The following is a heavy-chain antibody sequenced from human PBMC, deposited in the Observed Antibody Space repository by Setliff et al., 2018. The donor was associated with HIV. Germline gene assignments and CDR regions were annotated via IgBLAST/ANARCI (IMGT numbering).Heavy chain of an antibody. CDR1: GGSISSHY. Sequence: SETLSLTCTVSGGSISSHYWSWVRQTPGKGLEWIGSISYSGSTNHNPSLKSRVTISIDTSKNQFSLKLTSVTAADTAVYYCVTSSSWSSRLNFWGPGMLVTVSS. CDR3: VTSSSWSSRLNF. J-gene: IGHJ4*02. CDR2: ISYSGST. V-gene: IGHV4-59*11. D-gene: IGHD2-2*01.